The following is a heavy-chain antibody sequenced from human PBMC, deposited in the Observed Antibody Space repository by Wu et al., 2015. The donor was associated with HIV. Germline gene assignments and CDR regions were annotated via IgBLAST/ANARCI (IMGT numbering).Heavy chain of an antibody. D-gene: IGHD3-22*01. CDR2: INPNSGGT. V-gene: IGHV1-2*02. Sequence: VQLVRSLGREVKKPRGTSVKVSSQASGYTFTGYYMHWVRQAPGQGLEWMGWINPNSGGTNYAQKFQGRVTMTRDTSISTAYMELSRLRSDDTAVYYCARALLVVAPEGWYFDLWGRGTLVTVSS. CDR3: ARALLVVAPEGWYFDL. J-gene: IGHJ2*01. CDR1: GYTFTGYY.